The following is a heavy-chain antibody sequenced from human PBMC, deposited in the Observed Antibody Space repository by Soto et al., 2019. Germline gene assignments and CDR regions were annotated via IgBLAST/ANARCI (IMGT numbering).Heavy chain of an antibody. J-gene: IGHJ4*02. D-gene: IGHD2-21*01. V-gene: IGHV1-46*01. CDR1: GYTFIHYY. CDR2: INPNGGST. Sequence: QVQLVQSGAEVKKPGASVKVSCKASGYTFIHYYIHWVRQAPGQGLEWMAIINPNGGSTNYAQKFQGRVTVISDTSTSTVSMELNSLGSDDTAVYFCARSLLQGDFWGQGTLVTVSS. CDR3: ARSLLQGDF.